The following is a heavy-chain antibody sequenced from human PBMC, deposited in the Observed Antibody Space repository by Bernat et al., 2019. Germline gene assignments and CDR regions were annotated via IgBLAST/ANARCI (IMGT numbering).Heavy chain of an antibody. CDR2: ISGSGGST. Sequence: EVQLLESGGGLVQPGGSLRLSCAASGFTFSSYAMSWVRQAPGKGLEWVSGISGSGGSTYYADCVKGRFTISRDNSKNTLYLQMNSLRAEDTAVYYCAKDSGGYCSGGSCYSLRFDYWGQGTLVTVSS. D-gene: IGHD2-15*01. V-gene: IGHV3-23*01. CDR3: AKDSGGYCSGGSCYSLRFDY. J-gene: IGHJ4*02. CDR1: GFTFSSYA.